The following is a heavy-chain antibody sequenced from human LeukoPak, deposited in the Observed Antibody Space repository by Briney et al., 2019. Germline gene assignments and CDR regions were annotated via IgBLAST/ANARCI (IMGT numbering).Heavy chain of an antibody. CDR1: GYTFTGYY. D-gene: IGHD6-13*01. V-gene: IGHV1-2*02. Sequence: ASVKVSCKASGYTFTGYYMHWVRQAPGQGLGGRGWLNPNSGGTNYAQKFQGRVTMTRDTSISTAYMELSRLRSDDTAVYYCASLTPYSSSWYGWFDPWGQGTLVTVSS. CDR3: ASLTPYSSSWYGWFDP. J-gene: IGHJ5*02. CDR2: LNPNSGGT.